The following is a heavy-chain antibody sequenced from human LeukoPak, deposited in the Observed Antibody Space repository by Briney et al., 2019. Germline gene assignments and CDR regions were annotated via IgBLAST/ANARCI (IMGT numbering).Heavy chain of an antibody. CDR3: AKLIIGVAVAGKGGYFDY. CDR2: ISSSGSTI. CDR1: GFTFSSYE. Sequence: GGSLRLSCAASGFTFSSYEMNWVRQAPGKGLEWVSYISSSGSTIYYADSVKGRFTISRDNSKNTLYLQMNSLRAEDTAVYYCAKLIIGVAVAGKGGYFDYWGQGTLVTVSS. V-gene: IGHV3-48*03. J-gene: IGHJ4*02. D-gene: IGHD6-19*01.